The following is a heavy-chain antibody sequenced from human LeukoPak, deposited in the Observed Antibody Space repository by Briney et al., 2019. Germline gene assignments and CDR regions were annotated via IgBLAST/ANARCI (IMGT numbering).Heavy chain of an antibody. J-gene: IGHJ5*01. Sequence: SETLSLTCNVSGGSVSSVYWSWIRQPPGKGLDWIGYIYYSATTNYNPSLKSRVTMSLDTSQNQFSLDLTSVPGADTAVYSRATGHSSGWFDSWGRGTLVTVSS. V-gene: IGHV4-59*02. D-gene: IGHD6-19*01. CDR2: IYYSATT. CDR1: GGSVSSVY. CDR3: ATGHSSGWFDS.